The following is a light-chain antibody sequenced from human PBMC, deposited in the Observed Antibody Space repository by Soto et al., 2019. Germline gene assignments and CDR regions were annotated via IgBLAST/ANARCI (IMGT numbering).Light chain of an antibody. CDR3: SSYASSNTMV. Sequence: QSALTQPASVSGSPGQSITISCTGTSIDVGDYDYVSWYQQHPGKAPKLMIYEVTYRPSGVSNRFSASKSGNTASLTISGLQAEDEADYYCSSYASSNTMVFGGGTKLTVL. J-gene: IGLJ2*01. V-gene: IGLV2-14*01. CDR2: EVT. CDR1: SIDVGDYDY.